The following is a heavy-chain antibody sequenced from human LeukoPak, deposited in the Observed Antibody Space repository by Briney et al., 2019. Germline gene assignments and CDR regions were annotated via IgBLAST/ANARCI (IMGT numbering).Heavy chain of an antibody. CDR3: ARWGGTRQYYFDY. Sequence: GWALSLSRPVSGFIFSDYVFHWLRQASGKGLEWAAVTRFDGSIKQYADSVKGRFTISRDDSKHTLYLQMNFLKSEDTAVYYCARWGGTRQYYFDYWGQGTLVTVSS. CDR2: TRFDGSIK. J-gene: IGHJ4*02. D-gene: IGHD1-1*01. CDR1: GFIFSDYV. V-gene: IGHV3-33*08.